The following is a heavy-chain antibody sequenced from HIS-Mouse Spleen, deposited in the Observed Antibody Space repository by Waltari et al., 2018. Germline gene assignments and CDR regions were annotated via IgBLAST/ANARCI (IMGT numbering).Heavy chain of an antibody. J-gene: IGHJ3*02. CDR2: ISYDGSNK. D-gene: IGHD1-26*01. Sequence: QVQLVESGGGVVQPGRSLRLSCAASGFTFSSYGMHWVRQAPGKGLEWVAVISYDGSNKYYADSVKGRFTISRDNSKNTLYLQMNSLRAEDTAVYYCAKGSGSYQDAFDIWGQGTMVAVSS. CDR1: GFTFSSYG. CDR3: AKGSGSYQDAFDI. V-gene: IGHV3-30*18.